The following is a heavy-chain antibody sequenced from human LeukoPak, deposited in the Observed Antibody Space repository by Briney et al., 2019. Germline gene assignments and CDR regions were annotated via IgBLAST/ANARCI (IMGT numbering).Heavy chain of an antibody. CDR2: IYTSGST. CDR3: ARVPPFRGYGDYGIFDY. J-gene: IGHJ4*02. Sequence: PSETLSLTCTVSGGSISSYYWSWIRQPAGKGLEWIGRIYTSGSTNYNPSLKSRVTMSVDTSKNQFSLKLSSVTAADTAVYYCARVPPFRGYGDYGIFDYWGQGTLVTVSS. V-gene: IGHV4-4*07. CDR1: GGSISSYY. D-gene: IGHD4-17*01.